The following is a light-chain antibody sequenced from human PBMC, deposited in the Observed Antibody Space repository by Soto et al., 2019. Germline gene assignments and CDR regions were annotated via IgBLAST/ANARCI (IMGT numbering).Light chain of an antibody. J-gene: IGKJ1*01. V-gene: IGKV3-15*01. CDR1: QSVSSN. Sequence: EVVMTQSPATLSVSPGERATLSCRASQSVSSNLAWYQQRPGQAPRLLIYDASTRATGIPARFSGSGSGTEFTLTISSLQSEDFAVYYCQQYNNWPPWTCGQGTK. CDR3: QQYNNWPPWT. CDR2: DAS.